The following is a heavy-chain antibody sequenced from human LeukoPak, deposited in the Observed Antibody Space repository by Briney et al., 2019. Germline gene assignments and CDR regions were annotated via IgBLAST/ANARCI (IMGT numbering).Heavy chain of an antibody. CDR2: ISYDGSNK. Sequence: GSLRLSCAASGFTFSSYAMHWVRQAPGKGLEWVAVISYDGSNKYYADSVKGRFTISRDNSKNTLYLQMNSLRTGDTAVYYCARAGSGDDDYWGQGTLVTVSS. CDR1: GFTFSSYA. CDR3: ARAGSGDDDY. V-gene: IGHV3-30-3*01. D-gene: IGHD1-14*01. J-gene: IGHJ4*02.